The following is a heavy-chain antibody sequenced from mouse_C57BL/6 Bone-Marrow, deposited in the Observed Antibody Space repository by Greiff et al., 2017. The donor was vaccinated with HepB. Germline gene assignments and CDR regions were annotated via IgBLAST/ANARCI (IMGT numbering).Heavy chain of an antibody. D-gene: IGHD3-3*01. CDR2: ISSGGSYT. Sequence: EVKLVESGGDLVKPGGSLKLSCAASGFTFSSYGMSWVRQTPDKRLEWVATISSGGSYTYYPDSVKGRFTISRDNAKNTLYLQMSSLKSEDTAMYYCARHRGVSFAYRGEETLVTVSA. J-gene: IGHJ3*01. CDR3: ARHRGVSFAY. V-gene: IGHV5-6*02. CDR1: GFTFSSYG.